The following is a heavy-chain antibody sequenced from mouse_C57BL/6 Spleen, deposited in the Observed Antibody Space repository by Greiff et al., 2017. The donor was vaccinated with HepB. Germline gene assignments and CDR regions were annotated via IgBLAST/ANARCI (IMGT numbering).Heavy chain of an antibody. V-gene: IGHV1-82*01. CDR3: AREEVTTVVANWYFDV. Sequence: VQGVESGPELVKPGASVKISCKASGYAFSSSWMNWVKQRPGKGLEWIGRIYPGDGDTNYNGKFKGKATLTADKSSSTAYMQLSSLTSEDSAVYFCAREEVTTVVANWYFDVWGTGTTVTVSS. J-gene: IGHJ1*03. CDR2: IYPGDGDT. D-gene: IGHD1-1*01. CDR1: GYAFSSSW.